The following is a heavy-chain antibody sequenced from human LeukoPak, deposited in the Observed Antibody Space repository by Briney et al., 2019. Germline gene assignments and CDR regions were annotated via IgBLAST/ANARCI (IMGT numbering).Heavy chain of an antibody. D-gene: IGHD4-17*01. CDR2: INPGGRST. CDR3: ARGGGEVTTPAFDI. J-gene: IGHJ3*02. CDR1: GYTFTNYY. V-gene: IGHV1-46*01. Sequence: ASVKVSCKASGYTFTNYYIHWVRQAPGQGLEWMGIINPGGRSTSYAQKFQGRVTMTRDTSTSTVYMELSSLRSEDTAVYYCARGGGEVTTPAFDIWGQGTMVTVSS.